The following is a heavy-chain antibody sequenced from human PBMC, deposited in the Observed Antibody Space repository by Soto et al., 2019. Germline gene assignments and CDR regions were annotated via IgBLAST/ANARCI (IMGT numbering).Heavy chain of an antibody. CDR3: ARVKISYAFDI. Sequence: VGSLRLSCAASGFTFSSYEMNWVRQAPGKGLEWVSYISSSAITIYYADSVRGRSTISRDNAKNSLYLQMNSLRADDTAVYYCARVKISYAFDIWGQGTMVTVSS. V-gene: IGHV3-48*03. CDR2: ISSSAITI. J-gene: IGHJ3*02. CDR1: GFTFSSYE.